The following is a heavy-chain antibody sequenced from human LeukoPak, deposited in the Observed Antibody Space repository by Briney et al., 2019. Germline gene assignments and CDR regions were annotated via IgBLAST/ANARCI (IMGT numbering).Heavy chain of an antibody. D-gene: IGHD3-10*01. V-gene: IGHV4-34*01. CDR2: INHSGST. CDR3: ARGLSPSDFDY. CDR1: GGSFSGYS. Sequence: SETLSLTCAVYGGSFSGYSWSWIRQPPGKGLEWIGEINHSGSTNYNPSLKSRVTISVDTSKNQFSLKLSSVTAADTAVYYCARGLSPSDFDYWGQGTLVTVSS. J-gene: IGHJ4*02.